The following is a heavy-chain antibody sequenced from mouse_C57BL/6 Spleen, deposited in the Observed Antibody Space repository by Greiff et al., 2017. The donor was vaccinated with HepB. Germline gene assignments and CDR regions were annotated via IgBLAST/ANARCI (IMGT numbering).Heavy chain of an antibody. V-gene: IGHV1-52*01. CDR2: IDPSDSET. CDR1: GYTFTSYW. D-gene: IGHD2-1*01. J-gene: IGHJ2*01. Sequence: QVQLKQPGAELVRPGSSVKLSCKASGYTFTSYWMHWVKQRPIQGLEWIGNIDPSDSETHYNQKFKDKATLTVDKSSSTAYKQLSSLTSEDSAGYYWARGQVYYGNPFDYWGQGTTLTVSS. CDR3: ARGQVYYGNPFDY.